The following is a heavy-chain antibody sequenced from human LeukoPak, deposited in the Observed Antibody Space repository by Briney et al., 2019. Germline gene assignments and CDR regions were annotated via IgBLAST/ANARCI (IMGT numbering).Heavy chain of an antibody. CDR3: ARDRGVHLVAFDI. D-gene: IGHD3-10*01. V-gene: IGHV4-39*07. J-gene: IGHJ3*02. CDR2: IYYSGTT. CDR1: GGSISSSSYY. Sequence: SETLSLTCNVSGGSISSSSYYWGWIRQPPGKGLDLIGNIYYSGTTYHNPSLKSRVTISVDTSKNQFSLKLSSVTAADTAVYYCARDRGVHLVAFDIWGQGTMVTVSS.